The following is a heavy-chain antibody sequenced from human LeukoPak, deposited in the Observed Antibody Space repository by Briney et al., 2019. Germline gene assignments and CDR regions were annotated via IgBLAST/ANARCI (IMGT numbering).Heavy chain of an antibody. CDR1: GFSLSSYA. D-gene: IGHD3-10*02. CDR2: TSSSDDGK. J-gene: IGHJ6*04. V-gene: IGHV3-23*01. CDR3: AELGITMIGGV. Sequence: GGSLRLSCTVSGFSLSSYAMSWVRRAPGKGLEWVSATSSSDDGKYYADSVRGRFTISRDNSRNTMYLQMNSLRAEDTAVYYCAELGITMIGGVWGKGTTVTISS.